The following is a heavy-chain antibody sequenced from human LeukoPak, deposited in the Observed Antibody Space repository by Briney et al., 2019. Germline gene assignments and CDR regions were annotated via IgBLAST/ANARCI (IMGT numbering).Heavy chain of an antibody. CDR3: ARVGYCSGGSCYARLNWFDP. CDR1: GGSISSSSYY. J-gene: IGHJ5*02. Sequence: SETLSLTCTVSGGSISSSSYYCGWIRQPPGKGLEWIGSIYYSGSTYYNPSLKSRVTISVDTSKNQFSLKLSSVTAADTAVYYCARVGYCSGGSCYARLNWFDPWGQGTLVTVSS. D-gene: IGHD2-15*01. V-gene: IGHV4-39*01. CDR2: IYYSGST.